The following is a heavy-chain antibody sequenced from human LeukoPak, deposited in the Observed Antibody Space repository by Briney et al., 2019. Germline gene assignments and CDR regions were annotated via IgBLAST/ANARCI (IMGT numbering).Heavy chain of an antibody. CDR2: INSDGSST. Sequence: QPGGSLRLSCAASGFTFSSYWMHWVRQAPGKGLVWVSRINSDGSSTSYADSVEGRFTISRDNAKNTLYLQMNSLRAEDTAVYYCARDAGFGYYDSSGYYYDYWGQGTLVTVSS. CDR1: GFTFSSYW. J-gene: IGHJ4*02. V-gene: IGHV3-74*01. D-gene: IGHD3-22*01. CDR3: ARDAGFGYYDSSGYYYDY.